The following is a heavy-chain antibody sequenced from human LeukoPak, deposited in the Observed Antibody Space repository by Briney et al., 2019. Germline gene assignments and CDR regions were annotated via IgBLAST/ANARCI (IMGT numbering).Heavy chain of an antibody. CDR1: GFTFSSYS. D-gene: IGHD6-13*01. J-gene: IGHJ4*02. CDR3: AKGYSSSWYGADY. CDR2: ISGSGGST. V-gene: IGHV3-23*01. Sequence: GGSLRLSCAASGFTFSSYSMNWVRQAPGKGLEWVSAISGSGGSTYYADSVKGRFTISRDNSKNTLYLQMNSLRAEDTAVYYCAKGYSSSWYGADYWGQGTLVTVSS.